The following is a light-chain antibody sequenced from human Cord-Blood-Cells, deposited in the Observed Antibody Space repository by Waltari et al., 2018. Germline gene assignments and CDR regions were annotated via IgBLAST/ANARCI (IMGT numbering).Light chain of an antibody. CDR2: AAS. CDR3: QQSYSTPYT. CDR1: QSISSY. V-gene: IGKV1-39*01. J-gene: IGKJ2*01. Sequence: DIQMTQSPSSLSASVGDRVTITCRASQSISSYLNWYQQKPGKDPKLLIYAASSWRSGVPSRFSGSRAGTDFTLTISSLQPEDFATYYCQQSYSTPYTFGQGTKLEIK.